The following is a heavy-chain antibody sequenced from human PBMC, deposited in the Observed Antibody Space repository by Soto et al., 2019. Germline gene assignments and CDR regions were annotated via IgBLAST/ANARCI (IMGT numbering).Heavy chain of an antibody. Sequence: QLQLQESGPGLVKPSETLSLTCTVSGGSISSSSYYWGWIRQPPGKGLEWIGSIYYSGSTYYNPSLKSRVTISVDTSKNQFSLKLSSVTAEDTAVYYCARRPNYYYYGMDVWGQGTTVTVSS. V-gene: IGHV4-39*01. CDR2: IYYSGST. J-gene: IGHJ6*02. CDR3: ARRPNYYYYGMDV. CDR1: GGSISSSSYY.